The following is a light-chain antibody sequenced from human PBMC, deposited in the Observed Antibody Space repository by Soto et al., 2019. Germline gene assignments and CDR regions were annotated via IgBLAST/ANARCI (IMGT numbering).Light chain of an antibody. Sequence: EIVLTQSPGTLSLSPGERATLSCRASQSFISSYLAWYQQKPGQAPRLLIYGASSRATGIPARFSGSGSGTEFTLTISSLQSEDFAVYHCQQYNNWPITFGQGTRLEIK. V-gene: IGKV3D-15*01. CDR3: QQYNNWPIT. CDR1: QSFISSY. J-gene: IGKJ5*01. CDR2: GAS.